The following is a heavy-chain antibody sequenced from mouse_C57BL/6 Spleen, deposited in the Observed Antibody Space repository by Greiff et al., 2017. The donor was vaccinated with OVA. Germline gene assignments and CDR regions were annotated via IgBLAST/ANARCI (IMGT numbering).Heavy chain of an antibody. J-gene: IGHJ1*03. V-gene: IGHV5-9-1*02. D-gene: IGHD1-1*01. CDR3: TRDYYGSSPSYWYFDV. CDR1: GFTFSSYA. Sequence: EVNLVESGEGLVKPGGSLKLSCAASGFTFSSYAMSWVRQTPEKRLEWVAYISSGGDYIYYADTVKGRFTISRDNARNTLYLQMSSLKSEDTAMYYCTRDYYGSSPSYWYFDVWGTGTTVTVSS. CDR2: ISSGGDYI.